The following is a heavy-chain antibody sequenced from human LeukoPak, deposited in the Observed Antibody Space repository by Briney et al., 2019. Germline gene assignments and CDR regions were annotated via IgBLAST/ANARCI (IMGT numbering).Heavy chain of an antibody. CDR1: GFTLSTYA. J-gene: IGHJ6*03. V-gene: IGHV3-23*01. CDR2: TSSSDAGT. Sequence: GGFLRPSCAASGFTLSTYAMSWVRQTPGKGLEWVAATSSSDAGTYHADSVKGRFTISRDNSKNTLYPQMNSLRAEDTAVYYCAKDLVYMDVWGKGTTVTISS. CDR3: AKDLVYMDV.